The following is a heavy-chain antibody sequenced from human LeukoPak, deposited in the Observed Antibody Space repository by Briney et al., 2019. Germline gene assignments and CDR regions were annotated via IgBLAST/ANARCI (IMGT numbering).Heavy chain of an antibody. CDR3: ARDDYGGNTGVDI. J-gene: IGHJ3*02. D-gene: IGHD4-23*01. V-gene: IGHV3-7*01. Sequence: GGSLRLSCAASGFTFSSYWMSWVRQAPGKGLEWVANIKQDGSEKYYVDSVKGRFTISRDNAKNSLYLQMNSLRAEDTALYYCARDDYGGNTGVDIWGQGTMVTVSS. CDR2: IKQDGSEK. CDR1: GFTFSSYW.